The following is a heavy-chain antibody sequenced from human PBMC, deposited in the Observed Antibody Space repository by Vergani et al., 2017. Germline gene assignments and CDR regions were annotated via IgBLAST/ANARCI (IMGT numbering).Heavy chain of an antibody. V-gene: IGHV4-39*01. CDR2: MDYSGST. J-gene: IGHJ4*02. CDR3: ASKRGACRAAYCHSYDF. D-gene: IGHD2-15*01. Sequence: QVQLQESGPGLVKPSETLSLTCTVSGDSVISTDYHWGWIRPPPGKGLEWIGSMDYSGSTSYNPSLESRISMSFETPKNQFSLRLTSVTAADTAVYCCASKRGACRAAYCHSYDFWGPGTLVGVSS. CDR1: GDSVISTDYH.